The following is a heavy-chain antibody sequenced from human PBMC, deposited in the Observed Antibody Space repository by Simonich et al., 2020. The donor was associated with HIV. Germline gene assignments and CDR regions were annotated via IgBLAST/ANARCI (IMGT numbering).Heavy chain of an antibody. CDR3: ARDSRIGDPFDGVSDN. Sequence: QVSLVQSGAEVKRPGASVKVSCKASGYSLTAYYIHWVRQHPGQGLEWIGWISPNSGPTNYAQQVRGRVTMTRDTAISTAYMELSRPRSDDTAVYYCARDSRIGDPFDGVSDNWGQGTLVTVSS. CDR2: ISPNSGPT. D-gene: IGHD3-16*01. J-gene: IGHJ4*02. CDR1: GYSLTAYY. V-gene: IGHV1-2*02.